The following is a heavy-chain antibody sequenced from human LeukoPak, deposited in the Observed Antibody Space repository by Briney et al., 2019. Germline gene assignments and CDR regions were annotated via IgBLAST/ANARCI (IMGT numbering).Heavy chain of an antibody. V-gene: IGHV3-53*01. D-gene: IGHD3-10*01. Sequence: PGGSLRLSCAASGFTVSSNYMSWVRQAPGKGLEWVSVMYSGGSTYYADSVKGRFTISRDNSKNTLYLQMNSLRAEDTAVYYCARGATAGGSGSYYNVYWGQGTLVTVSS. CDR2: MYSGGST. CDR3: ARGATAGGSGSYYNVY. CDR1: GFTVSSNY. J-gene: IGHJ4*02.